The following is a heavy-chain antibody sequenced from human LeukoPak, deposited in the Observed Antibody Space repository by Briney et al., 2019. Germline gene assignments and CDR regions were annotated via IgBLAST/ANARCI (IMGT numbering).Heavy chain of an antibody. CDR2: IGTAGDT. D-gene: IGHD4-17*01. V-gene: IGHV3-13*01. CDR1: GFTFSSHD. Sequence: PGGSLRLSCAASGFTFSSHDMHWVRHATGKGLEWVSTIGTAGDTYYPDSVKGRFTISRDNAKNSLYLQMNSLRAEDTAVYYCARDLYGDYVTHDAFDIWGQGTMVTVSS. J-gene: IGHJ3*02. CDR3: ARDLYGDYVTHDAFDI.